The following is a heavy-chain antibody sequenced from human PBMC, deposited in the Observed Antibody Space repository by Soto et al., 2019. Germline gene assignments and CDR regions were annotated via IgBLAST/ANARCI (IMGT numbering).Heavy chain of an antibody. CDR2: IYHSGST. V-gene: IGHV4-4*02. Sequence: QVQLQESGPGLVKPSGTLSLTCAVSGGSISSINWWSWVGQPPGKGLEWIGEIYHSGSTHYNPSLKSRVTISVDKSKNLFSLKLSSVTAADTAVYFCARALTGAWYGLDYWGQGTLVTVSS. D-gene: IGHD6-19*01. CDR1: GGSISSINW. CDR3: ARALTGAWYGLDY. J-gene: IGHJ4*02.